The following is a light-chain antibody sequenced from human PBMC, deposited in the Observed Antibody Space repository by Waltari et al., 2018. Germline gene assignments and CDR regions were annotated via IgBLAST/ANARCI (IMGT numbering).Light chain of an antibody. CDR2: SNN. CDR1: SSNIGSNY. V-gene: IGLV1-47*01. J-gene: IGLJ2*01. Sequence: QSVLTQPPSASGTPGQRVTISCSGSSSNIGSNYVYWYQQLPGTAPKHRIYSNNPRPSGVPDRVSGSKSDTSASLAISGLRSEDEADYYCAAWDDSLSGPVFGGGTKLTVL. CDR3: AAWDDSLSGPV.